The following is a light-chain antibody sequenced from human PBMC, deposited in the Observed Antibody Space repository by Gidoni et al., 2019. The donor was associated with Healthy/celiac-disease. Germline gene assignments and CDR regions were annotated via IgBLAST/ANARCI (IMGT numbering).Light chain of an antibody. CDR2: GAS. CDR1: QSVSSSY. V-gene: IGKV3-20*01. J-gene: IGKJ3*01. Sequence: EIVLTQSPGTPSLSPGERATLSCRASQSVSSSYLAWYQQKPGQAPRLLIYGASSRATGIPDRFSGSGSGTDFTLTISRLEPEDFAVYYCQQYGSSPRTFGPGTKVDIK. CDR3: QQYGSSPRT.